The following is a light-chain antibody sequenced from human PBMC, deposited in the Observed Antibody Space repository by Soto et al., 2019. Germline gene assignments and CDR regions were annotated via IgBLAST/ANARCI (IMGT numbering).Light chain of an antibody. CDR3: QHSDNLPPFT. Sequence: DIQMTQSPSSLSASVGDRVTITCQASQDIRKYLNWYQQKPGRAPKLLIYGASNLETGVPSRFSGSGYGTDFTFTISSLQPEDIATYYCQHSDNLPPFTFCPGTKVAIK. J-gene: IGKJ3*01. V-gene: IGKV1-33*01. CDR2: GAS. CDR1: QDIRKY.